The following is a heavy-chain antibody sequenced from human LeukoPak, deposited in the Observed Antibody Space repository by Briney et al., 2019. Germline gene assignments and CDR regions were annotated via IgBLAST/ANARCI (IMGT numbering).Heavy chain of an antibody. V-gene: IGHV3-23*01. Sequence: PGGSLRLSCTASGFNFSSYAMTWVRQAPGKGLDWVSTIRAGGGDTFYSDSVKGRFTISRDNSKNTLYLQMNSLRAEDTAVYYCATKSLRYYYYDSSGYYGDSFDIWGQGTMVTVSS. CDR2: IRAGGGDT. D-gene: IGHD3-22*01. J-gene: IGHJ3*02. CDR3: ATKSLRYYYYDSSGYYGDSFDI. CDR1: GFNFSSYA.